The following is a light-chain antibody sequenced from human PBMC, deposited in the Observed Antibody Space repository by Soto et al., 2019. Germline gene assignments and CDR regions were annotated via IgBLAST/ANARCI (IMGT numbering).Light chain of an antibody. V-gene: IGKV1-5*01. CDR1: QSVSYW. CDR3: QHYNTYSKD. Sequence: DIHLTQSPSTLSTSVGARVTITCRASQSVSYWLAWYQQKPGKAHNLLIYEGSTLASGVPPRFSGGGFGTEFTLNISSLQPDDSAMYYCQHYNTYSKDFGPGTRVEIK. J-gene: IGKJ3*01. CDR2: EGS.